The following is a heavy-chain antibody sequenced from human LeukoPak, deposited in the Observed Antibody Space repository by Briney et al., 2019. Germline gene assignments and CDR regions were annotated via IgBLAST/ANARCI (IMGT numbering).Heavy chain of an antibody. CDR1: GFTFSSYA. Sequence: GGSLRLSCAASGFTFSSYAMNWVRQAPGKGLEWVSGISGSGGSTYYADSVKGRFTISRDNSKNTLYLQMNSLRAEDTAVYYCARNPPQVYYYYYYGMDVWGQGTTVTVSS. CDR2: ISGSGGST. D-gene: IGHD1-14*01. V-gene: IGHV3-23*01. CDR3: ARNPPQVYYYYYYGMDV. J-gene: IGHJ6*02.